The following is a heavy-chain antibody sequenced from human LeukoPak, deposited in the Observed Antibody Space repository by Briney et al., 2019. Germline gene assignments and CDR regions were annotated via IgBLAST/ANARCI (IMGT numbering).Heavy chain of an antibody. J-gene: IGHJ4*02. Sequence: GGSLRLSCAASGFTFSSFAMSWARQAPGKGLEWISVISASGGSTYYADSVKGRFTISRDNSKNTLHLQMNSLRAEDTAVYYCARDSGSSGWYFDYWGQGTLVTVSS. D-gene: IGHD6-19*01. CDR1: GFTFSSFA. V-gene: IGHV3-23*01. CDR2: ISASGGST. CDR3: ARDSGSSGWYFDY.